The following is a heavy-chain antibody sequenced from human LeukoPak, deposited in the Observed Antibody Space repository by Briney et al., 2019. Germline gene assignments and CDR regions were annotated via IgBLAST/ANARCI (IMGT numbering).Heavy chain of an antibody. J-gene: IGHJ3*02. CDR1: GFTFSSYA. CDR3: ARDNPRRPDYGGNHDAFDI. Sequence: GGSLRLSCPASGFTFSSYAMSWVRQAPGKGLEWVSAISGSGGSTYYADSVKGRFTVSRDNAKNSLYLQMNSLRAEDTAVYYCARDNPRRPDYGGNHDAFDIWGQGTMVTVSS. V-gene: IGHV3-23*01. D-gene: IGHD4-23*01. CDR2: ISGSGGST.